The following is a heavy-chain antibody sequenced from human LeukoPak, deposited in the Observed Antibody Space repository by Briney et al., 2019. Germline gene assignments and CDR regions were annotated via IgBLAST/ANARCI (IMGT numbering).Heavy chain of an antibody. Sequence: MSSETLSLTCAVYGGSFSGYYWSRIRQPPGKGLEWIGEINHSGSTNYNPSLKSRVTISVDTSKNQFSLKLSSVTAADTAVYYCATLRRSNGMDVWGKGTTVTVSS. J-gene: IGHJ6*04. V-gene: IGHV4-34*01. CDR2: INHSGST. D-gene: IGHD5/OR15-5a*01. CDR3: ATLRRSNGMDV. CDR1: GGSFSGYY.